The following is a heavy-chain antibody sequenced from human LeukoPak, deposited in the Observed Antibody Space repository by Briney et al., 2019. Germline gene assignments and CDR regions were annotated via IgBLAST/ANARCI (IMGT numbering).Heavy chain of an antibody. CDR3: ARDPFGDFWSGPPYGMDV. Sequence: GASVEVSCKASGYTFTSYGISWVRQAPGQGLEWMGWISAYNGNTNYAQKLQGRVTMTTGTSTSTAYMELRSLRSDDTAVYYCARDPFGDFWSGPPYGMDVWGQGTTVTVSS. CDR1: GYTFTSYG. D-gene: IGHD3-3*01. J-gene: IGHJ6*02. V-gene: IGHV1-18*01. CDR2: ISAYNGNT.